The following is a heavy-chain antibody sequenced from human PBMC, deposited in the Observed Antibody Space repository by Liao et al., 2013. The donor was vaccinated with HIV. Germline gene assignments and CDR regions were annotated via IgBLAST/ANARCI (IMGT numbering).Heavy chain of an antibody. CDR2: INHSGST. Sequence: QVQLQESGPGLVKPSQTLSLTCTVSGASIGDDDYYWNWIRQPPGKGLEWIGEINHSGSTNYNPSLKSRVTISVDTSKNQFSLKLSSVTAADTAVYYCASPFHWGQGTLVTVSS. V-gene: IGHV4-30-4*08. CDR3: ASPFH. J-gene: IGHJ4*02. CDR1: GASIGDDDYY.